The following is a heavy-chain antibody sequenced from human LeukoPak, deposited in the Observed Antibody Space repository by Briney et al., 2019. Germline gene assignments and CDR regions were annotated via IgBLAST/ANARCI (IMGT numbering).Heavy chain of an antibody. J-gene: IGHJ4*02. V-gene: IGHV4-30-4*08. CDR2: IYYSGSP. CDR3: ARVPGGDYFDY. D-gene: IGHD3-16*01. CDR1: GGSVSSGDYY. Sequence: SQTLSLTCTVSGGSVSSGDYYWSWIRQPPGKGLEWIGYIYYSGSPYSNPSLKGRVTISVDTSKNQFSLRLTSVTAADTAVYYCARVPGGDYFDYWGQGTLVTVSS.